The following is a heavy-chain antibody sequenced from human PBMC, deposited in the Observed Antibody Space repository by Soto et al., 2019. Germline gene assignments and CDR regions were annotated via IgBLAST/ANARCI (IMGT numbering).Heavy chain of an antibody. CDR3: ARDDVHCSGGSCYGVPMDV. V-gene: IGHV3-66*01. D-gene: IGHD2-15*01. CDR1: GFTVSSNY. CDR2: IYNDGSGVST. J-gene: IGHJ6*03. Sequence: EVQLVESGGGLVQPGGSLRLSCAASGFTVSSNYMSWVRQAPGKGLEWVSVIYNDGSGVSTYYADSGKGRFTISGDKSSNTLFFQMNSLRAEDTAVYYCARDDVHCSGGSCYGVPMDVGGKGTTVTVSS.